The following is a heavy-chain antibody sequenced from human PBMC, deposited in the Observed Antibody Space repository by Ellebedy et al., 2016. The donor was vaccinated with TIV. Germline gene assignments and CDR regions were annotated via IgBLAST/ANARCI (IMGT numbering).Heavy chain of an antibody. CDR2: IYSGGST. D-gene: IGHD1-26*01. CDR3: ARAGWEPPDWYFDL. CDR1: GFTVSSNY. Sequence: GESLKISXAASGFTVSSNYMSWVRQAPGKGLEWVSVIYSGGSTYYADSVKGRFTISRDNSKNTLYLQMNSLRAEDTAVYYCARAGWEPPDWYFDLWGRGTLVTVSS. J-gene: IGHJ2*01. V-gene: IGHV3-66*01.